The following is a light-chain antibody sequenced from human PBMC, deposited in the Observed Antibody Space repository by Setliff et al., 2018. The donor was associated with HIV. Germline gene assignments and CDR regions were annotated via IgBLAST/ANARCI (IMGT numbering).Light chain of an antibody. CDR1: QSLLFSSDNMNY. CDR3: QQYYNAPQT. V-gene: IGKV4-1*01. J-gene: IGKJ1*01. CDR2: WAS. Sequence: DIVLTQSPDSLAVSLGERATINCKSSQSLLFSSDNMNYLSWYQQRPGRPPKLIIYWASTRESGVPDRFSGSGSGTNFTLTIRSLQAEDVAVYYCQQYYNAPQTFGQGTKVDIK.